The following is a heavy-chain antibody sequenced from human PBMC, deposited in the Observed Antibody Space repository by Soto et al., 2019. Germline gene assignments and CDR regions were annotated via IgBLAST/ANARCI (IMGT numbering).Heavy chain of an antibody. CDR3: AREQDTYYYGSGSYPYYFDY. CDR1: GGTFSSYA. V-gene: IGHV1-69*06. CDR2: IIPIFGTA. J-gene: IGHJ4*02. D-gene: IGHD3-10*01. Sequence: SVKVSCKASGGTFSSYAISWVRQAPGQGLEWMGGIIPIFGTANYAQKFQGRVTITADKSTSTAYMELSSLRSEDTAVYYCAREQDTYYYGSGSYPYYFDYWGQGTLVTGSS.